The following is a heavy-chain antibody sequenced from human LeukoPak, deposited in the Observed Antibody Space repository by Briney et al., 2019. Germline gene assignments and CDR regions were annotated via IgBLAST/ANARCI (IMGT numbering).Heavy chain of an antibody. Sequence: SETLSLTCAVCGGSFSGYYWSWIRQPPGKGLEWIGEINHSGSTNYNPSLKSRVTISVDTSKNQFSLKLSSVTAADTAVYYCARDRYGDPYYFDYWGQGTLVTVSS. D-gene: IGHD4-17*01. J-gene: IGHJ4*02. V-gene: IGHV4-34*01. CDR1: GGSFSGYY. CDR3: ARDRYGDPYYFDY. CDR2: INHSGST.